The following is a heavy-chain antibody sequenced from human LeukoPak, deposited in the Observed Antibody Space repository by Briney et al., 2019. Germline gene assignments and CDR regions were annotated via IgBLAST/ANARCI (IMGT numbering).Heavy chain of an antibody. CDR1: GFTFDDYA. CDR3: ARDVSGYDFWSGYYFDY. D-gene: IGHD3-3*01. CDR2: ISWNSGSI. V-gene: IGHV3-9*01. Sequence: GRSLRLSCAASGFTFDDYAMHWVRQAPGKGLEWVSGISWNSGSIGYADSVKGRFTISRDNAKNSLYLQMNSLRAEDTAVYYCARDVSGYDFWSGYYFDYWGQGTLVTVSS. J-gene: IGHJ4*02.